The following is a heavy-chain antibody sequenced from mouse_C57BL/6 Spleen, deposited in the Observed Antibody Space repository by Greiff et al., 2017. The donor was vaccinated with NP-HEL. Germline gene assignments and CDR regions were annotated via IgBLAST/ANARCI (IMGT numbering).Heavy chain of an antibody. D-gene: IGHD2-4*01. V-gene: IGHV1-82*01. CDR1: GYAFSSSW. CDR2: IYPGDGDT. J-gene: IGHJ2*01. CDR3: AKDYDYDWYYFDY. Sequence: QVQLKESGPELVKPGASVKISCKASGYAFSSSWMNWVKQRPGKGLEWIGRIYPGDGDTNYNGKFKGKATLTADKSSSTAYMQLSSLTSEDSAVYFCAKDYDYDWYYFDYWGQGTTLTVSS.